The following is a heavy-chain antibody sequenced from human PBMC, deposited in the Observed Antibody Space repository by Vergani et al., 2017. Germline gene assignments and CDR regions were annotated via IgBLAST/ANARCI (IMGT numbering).Heavy chain of an antibody. D-gene: IGHD6-13*01. CDR3: AREPLAAAGTY. CDR2: RKQDGSEK. Sequence: EVQLVESGGGLVQPGGSLRLSCAASGFTFSSYWMSWVRQAPGKGLEWVANRKQDGSEKYYVDSVKGRFTISRDNSKNSLYLQMISLRAEDTAVYSCAREPLAAAGTYWGQGTLVTVSS. V-gene: IGHV3-7*03. CDR1: GFTFSSYW. J-gene: IGHJ4*02.